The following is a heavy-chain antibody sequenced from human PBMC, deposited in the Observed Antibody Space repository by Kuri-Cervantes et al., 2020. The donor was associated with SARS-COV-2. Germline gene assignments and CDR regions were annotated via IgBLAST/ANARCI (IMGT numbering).Heavy chain of an antibody. D-gene: IGHD2-15*01. CDR3: AGLGYCSGGSCYYYYYGMDV. CDR2: IIPIFGTA. Sequence: SVKVSCKASGGTFSSYAISWVRQAPGQGLEWMGGIIPIFGTANYAQKFQGRVTITADESTSTAYMELSSLRSEDTAVYYCAGLGYCSGGSCYYYYYGMDVWAKGPRSPSP. J-gene: IGHJ6*02. V-gene: IGHV1-69*13. CDR1: GGTFSSYA.